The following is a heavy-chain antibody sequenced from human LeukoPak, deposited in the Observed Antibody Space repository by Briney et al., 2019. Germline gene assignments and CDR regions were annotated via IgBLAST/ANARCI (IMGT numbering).Heavy chain of an antibody. Sequence: SVKVSRKASGDTFSNYAINWVRQAPGQGLEWMGRIIPIFDITNFAQQFQGRVTITADKSTNTAYMELNSLTSEDTAVYYCARERFGEGWFDPWGQGTLVTVSS. J-gene: IGHJ5*02. CDR1: GDTFSNYA. CDR3: ARERFGEGWFDP. V-gene: IGHV1-69*04. D-gene: IGHD3-10*01. CDR2: IIPIFDIT.